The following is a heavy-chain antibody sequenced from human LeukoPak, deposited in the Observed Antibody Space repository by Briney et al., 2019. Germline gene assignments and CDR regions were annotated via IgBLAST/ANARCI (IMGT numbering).Heavy chain of an antibody. CDR3: ARDLDGGDY. CDR1: GFTFSNYW. J-gene: IGHJ4*02. D-gene: IGHD2-15*01. V-gene: IGHV3-7*01. CDR2: IKQDGSEK. Sequence: GGSLRLSCAASGFTFSNYWMSWVRQAPGKGLEWVANIKQDGSEKYYVDSVKGRITISRDNAKNSLYLQVNSMRAEDTAVYYFARDLDGGDYGGQGTLVTVSS.